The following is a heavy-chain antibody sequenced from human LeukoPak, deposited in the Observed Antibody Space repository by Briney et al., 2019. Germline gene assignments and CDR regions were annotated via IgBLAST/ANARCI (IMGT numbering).Heavy chain of an antibody. Sequence: GGSLRLSCAASGFTFSSYGMHWVRQAPGKGLEWVAFIRYDGSNKYYADSVKGRFTISRDNSKNTLNLQMNSLRAEDTAVYYCAKDLSGSYLGFDYWGQGTLVTVSS. CDR1: GFTFSSYG. D-gene: IGHD1-26*01. J-gene: IGHJ4*02. V-gene: IGHV3-30*02. CDR3: AKDLSGSYLGFDY. CDR2: IRYDGSNK.